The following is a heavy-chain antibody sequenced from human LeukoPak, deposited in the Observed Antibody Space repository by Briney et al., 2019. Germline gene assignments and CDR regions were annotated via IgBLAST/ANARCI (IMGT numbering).Heavy chain of an antibody. CDR2: VSDDGRNK. J-gene: IGHJ4*02. CDR1: GFTFNNYG. V-gene: IGHV3-30*18. Sequence: SGGSLRLSCAASGFTFNNYGMHYVRQAPGKGLEWVAVVSDDGRNKNYADSVKGRFTISRDNSNNTLYLQTNSLRAEDTGVYYCAKDRETTASGTFDYWGQGTLVTVSS. CDR3: AKDRETTASGTFDY. D-gene: IGHD6-13*01.